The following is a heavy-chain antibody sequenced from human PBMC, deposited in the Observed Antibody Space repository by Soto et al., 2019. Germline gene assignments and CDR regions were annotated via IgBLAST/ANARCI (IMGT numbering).Heavy chain of an antibody. J-gene: IGHJ4*02. D-gene: IGHD2-15*01. V-gene: IGHV4-31*03. CDR2: IYYSGST. CDR3: ARDRMVVGAAPSVPFDY. CDR1: GGSISSGGYY. Sequence: SETLSLTCTVSGGSISSGGYYWSWIRQHPGKGLEWIGYIYYSGSTYYNPSLKSRVTMSVDTSKNQFSLNLSSVAAADTAVYYCARDRMVVGAAPSVPFDYSGQGTLVTVSS.